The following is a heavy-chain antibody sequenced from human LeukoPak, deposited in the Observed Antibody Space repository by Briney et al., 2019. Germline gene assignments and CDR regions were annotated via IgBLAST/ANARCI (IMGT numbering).Heavy chain of an antibody. CDR3: ARAYGSGSYPHFDP. CDR2: INPNSGGT. Sequence: ASVKVSCKASGYTFTGYYMHWVRQAPGQGLEWMGWINPNSGGTNYAQKFQGWVTMTRDTSISTAYMELSRLRSDDTAVYYCARAYGSGSYPHFDPWGQGTLVTISS. CDR1: GYTFTGYY. V-gene: IGHV1-2*04. J-gene: IGHJ5*02. D-gene: IGHD3-10*01.